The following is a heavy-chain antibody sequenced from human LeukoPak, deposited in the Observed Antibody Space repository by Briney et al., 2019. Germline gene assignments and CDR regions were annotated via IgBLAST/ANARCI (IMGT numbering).Heavy chain of an antibody. CDR2: ISAYNGNT. V-gene: IGHV1-18*01. CDR1: GYTFTSYG. D-gene: IGHD3-3*01. CDR3: ARDDSQITIFGVVIIPYFDY. J-gene: IGHJ4*02. Sequence: ASVKVSCKASGYTFTSYGISWVRQAPGQGLEWMGWISAYNGNTNYAQKLQGRVTMTTDTSTSTAYMELWSLRSDDTAVYYCARDDSQITIFGVVIIPYFDYWGQGTLVTVSS.